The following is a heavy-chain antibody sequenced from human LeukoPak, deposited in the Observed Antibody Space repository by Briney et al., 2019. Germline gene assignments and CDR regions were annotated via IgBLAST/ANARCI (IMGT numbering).Heavy chain of an antibody. V-gene: IGHV3-49*04. J-gene: IGHJ4*02. D-gene: IGHD1-26*01. Sequence: GRSLRLSCTASGLTFGDYAMSWVRQAPGKGLEWVGFIRSKAYGGTTEYAASVKGRFTISRDDSKSIAYLQMNSLKTEDTAVYYCTRVGGSYGDYRDYWGQGTLVTVSS. CDR3: TRVGGSYGDYRDY. CDR2: IRSKAYGGTT. CDR1: GLTFGDYA.